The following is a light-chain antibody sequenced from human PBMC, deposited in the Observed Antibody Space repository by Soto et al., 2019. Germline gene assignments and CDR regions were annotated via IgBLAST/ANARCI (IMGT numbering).Light chain of an antibody. V-gene: IGKV3D-15*01. Sequence: EIVLTQSQGILSLSPGESATLSCRASQSVRTKLAWYQQKPGQAPRLLIYGASSRATGIPARFSGSGSGTEFTLTISSLQSDDSGVYYCQQYNKWPAEITFGQGTRLEIK. CDR3: QQYNKWPAEIT. CDR2: GAS. J-gene: IGKJ5*01. CDR1: QSVRTK.